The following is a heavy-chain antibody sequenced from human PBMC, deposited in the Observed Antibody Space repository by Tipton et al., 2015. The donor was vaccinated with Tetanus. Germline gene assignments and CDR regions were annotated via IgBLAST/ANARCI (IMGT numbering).Heavy chain of an antibody. CDR2: IYYSGST. D-gene: IGHD3-3*01. CDR1: GGSISSSSYY. V-gene: IGHV4-39*01. Sequence: LRLSCTVSGGSISSSSYYWGWIRQPPGKGLEWIGSIYYSGSTYYNPSLKSRVTISVDTSKNQFSLKLSSVTAADTAVYYCASTYYDFWSGYSQFDYWGQGTLVTVSS. CDR3: ASTYYDFWSGYSQFDY. J-gene: IGHJ4*02.